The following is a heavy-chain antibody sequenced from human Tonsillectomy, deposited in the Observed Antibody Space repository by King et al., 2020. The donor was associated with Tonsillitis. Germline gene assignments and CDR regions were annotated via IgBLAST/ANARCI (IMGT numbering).Heavy chain of an antibody. Sequence: VQLQQSGPGLVKPSQTLSLTCAISGDSVSSNSAAWHWIRQSPSRGLEWLGRTYYRSKWYHDYAVSVKSRITINPDTSKNQFSLHLISVTPEDTAVYYCARDRHMWEDYYYGLDVWGQGTTVTVSS. CDR3: ARDRHMWEDYYYGLDV. CDR1: GDSVSSNSAA. CDR2: TYYRSKWYH. J-gene: IGHJ6*02. V-gene: IGHV6-1*01. D-gene: IGHD1-26*01.